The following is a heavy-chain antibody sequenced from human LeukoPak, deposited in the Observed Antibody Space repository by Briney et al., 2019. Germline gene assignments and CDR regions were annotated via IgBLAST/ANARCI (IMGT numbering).Heavy chain of an antibody. D-gene: IGHD2-15*01. CDR1: GGSISSYY. CDR3: ARGVAATWSYYYYMDV. J-gene: IGHJ6*03. CDR2: IYYSGST. Sequence: SETLSLTCTVSGGSISSYYWSWIRQPPGKGLERIGYIYYSGSTNYNPSLKSRVTISVDTSKNQFSLKLSSVTAADTAVYYCARGVAATWSYYYYMDVWGKGTTVTVSS. V-gene: IGHV4-59*01.